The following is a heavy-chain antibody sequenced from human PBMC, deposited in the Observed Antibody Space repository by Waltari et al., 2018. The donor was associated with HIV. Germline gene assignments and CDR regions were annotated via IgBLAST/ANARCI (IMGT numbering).Heavy chain of an antibody. V-gene: IGHV4-61*02. D-gene: IGHD4-17*01. CDR2: FGTSRNT. CDR1: GGSMGSGSYY. J-gene: IGHJ4*02. CDR3: AGATGDSPFDD. Sequence: VELQESGPGLGKPSQTLCLTWGVSGGSMGSGSYYWSWIGQPAGKGLEGMGRFGTSRNTNYTPSLKSRVTISVDTSTILLSLDLSSVTAADTAVYYCAGATGDSPFDDWGQGTLVTVSS.